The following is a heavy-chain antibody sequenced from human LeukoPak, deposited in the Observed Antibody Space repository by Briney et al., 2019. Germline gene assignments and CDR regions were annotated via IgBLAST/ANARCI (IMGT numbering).Heavy chain of an antibody. CDR3: ARDLHPNYDILTGYSHDAFDI. V-gene: IGHV3-20*04. CDR2: INWNGGST. Sequence: GGSLRLSCAASGFPFDDYGMNWVRQVPGKGLEWVSGINWNGGSTGYADSVKGRFTISRDNAKNSLYLQMNSLRAEDTAVYYCARDLHPNYDILTGYSHDAFDIWGQGTMVTVSS. D-gene: IGHD3-9*01. J-gene: IGHJ3*02. CDR1: GFPFDDYG.